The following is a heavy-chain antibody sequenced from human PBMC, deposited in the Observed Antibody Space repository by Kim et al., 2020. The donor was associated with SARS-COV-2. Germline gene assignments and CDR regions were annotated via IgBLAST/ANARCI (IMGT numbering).Heavy chain of an antibody. D-gene: IGHD6-6*01. Sequence: SETLSLTCTVSGGSISSYYWSWIRQPPGKGLEWIGYIYYSGSTNYNPSLKSRVTISVDTSKNQFSLKLSSVTAADTAVYYCARTGDEYGSSSGAFDIWGQGTMVTVSS. CDR1: GGSISSYY. CDR3: ARTGDEYGSSSGAFDI. CDR2: IYYSGST. J-gene: IGHJ3*02. V-gene: IGHV4-59*08.